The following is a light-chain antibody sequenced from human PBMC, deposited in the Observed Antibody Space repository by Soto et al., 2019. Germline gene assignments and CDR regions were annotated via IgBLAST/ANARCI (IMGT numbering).Light chain of an antibody. CDR1: QTVSNTY. V-gene: IGKV3-20*01. CDR2: GAS. Sequence: EIVLTQSPGTLSLSPGERATLSCRTSQTVSNTYLAWYQQKPGQAPRLLIYGASSRATGIQDRFSGRGSGTDFTLTISRLEPEDFAVYYCQQYSTSPPEYTFGQGTKLESK. CDR3: QQYSTSPPEYT. J-gene: IGKJ2*01.